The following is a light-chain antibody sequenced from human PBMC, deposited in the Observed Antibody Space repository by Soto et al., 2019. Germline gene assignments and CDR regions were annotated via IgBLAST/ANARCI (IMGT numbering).Light chain of an antibody. CDR1: QSVSYN. J-gene: IGKJ4*01. V-gene: IGKV3-15*01. CDR2: GAV. CDR3: QQYKNWPPLT. Sequence: EIGMTQSPATLSVSPGETATLSCRASQSVSYNLAWYQQKPGQGPRLLIYGAVTRATGIPARFSGSGSGTDFTLTISSMQSEDVAVYYCQQYKNWPPLTFGGGTKVEIK.